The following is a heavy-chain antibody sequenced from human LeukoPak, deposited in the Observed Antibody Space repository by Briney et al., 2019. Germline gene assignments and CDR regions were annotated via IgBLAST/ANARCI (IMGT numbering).Heavy chain of an antibody. CDR2: INPSGGST. CDR3: ARVLRYFDWLDY. CDR1: GYTFTSYY. J-gene: IGHJ4*02. D-gene: IGHD3-9*01. V-gene: IGHV1-46*01. Sequence: ASVKVSCKASGYTFTSYYMHWVRQALGQGLEWMGIINPSGGSTGYAQKFQGRVTMTRDTSTSTVYMELSSLRSEDTAVYYCARVLRYFDWLDYWGQGTLVTVSS.